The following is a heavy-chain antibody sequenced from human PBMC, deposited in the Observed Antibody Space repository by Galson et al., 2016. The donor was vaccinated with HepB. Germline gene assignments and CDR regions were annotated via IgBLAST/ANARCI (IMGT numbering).Heavy chain of an antibody. J-gene: IGHJ4*02. V-gene: IGHV5-51*03. D-gene: IGHD3-10*01. Sequence: QSGAEVKKPGESLKILCKASGYTFTSFWISWVRQMPGKGLEWMGVIYPGDSKTVYSPSFEGQVTISVDKFTTSAYLTWKDLKASDTAMYYCARGRNFLGSGAFSLWGQGTLLTVS. CDR1: GYTFTSFW. CDR3: ARGRNFLGSGAFSL. CDR2: IYPGDSKT.